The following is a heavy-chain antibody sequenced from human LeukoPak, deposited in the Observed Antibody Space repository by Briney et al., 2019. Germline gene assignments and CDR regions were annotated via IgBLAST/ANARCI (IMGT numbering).Heavy chain of an antibody. V-gene: IGHV3-30*18. CDR1: GFTFSSYG. J-gene: IGHJ4*02. CDR2: ISYDGSNK. Sequence: GGSLRLSCAASGFTFSSYGMHWVRQAPGKGLEWAAVISYDGSNKYYADSVKGRFTISRDNSKNTLYLQMNSLRAEDTAVYYCAKEENYYDSSGYPTPPLDYWGQGTLVTVSS. D-gene: IGHD3-22*01. CDR3: AKEENYYDSSGYPTPPLDY.